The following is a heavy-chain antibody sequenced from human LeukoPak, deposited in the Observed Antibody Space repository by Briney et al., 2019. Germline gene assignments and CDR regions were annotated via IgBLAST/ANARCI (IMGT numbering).Heavy chain of an antibody. J-gene: IGHJ4*02. D-gene: IGHD5-18*01. Sequence: GGSLRLSCAASGFTFSSYAMSWVSQAPGKGLEWVSAISGSGGSTYYADSVKGRFTISRDNSKNTLYLQMNSLRAKDTAVYYCAKDHPAMVYYFDYWGQGTLVTVSS. CDR3: AKDHPAMVYYFDY. CDR2: ISGSGGST. CDR1: GFTFSSYA. V-gene: IGHV3-23*01.